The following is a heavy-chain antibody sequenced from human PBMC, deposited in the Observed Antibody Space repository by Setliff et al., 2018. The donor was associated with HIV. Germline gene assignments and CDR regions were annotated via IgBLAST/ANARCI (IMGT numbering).Heavy chain of an antibody. CDR3: ARDLAYCSGGSCYRPFIYYFYYMDV. D-gene: IGHD2-15*01. CDR2: INSSGDST. CDR1: GYTFISYY. Sequence: GASVKVSCKASGYTFISYYIHWVRQAPGQGLEWMGIINSSGDSTNYAQNFQGRVIMTTDTSTSTAYMEVSWLTSDDTAIYYCARDLAYCSGGSCYRPFIYYFYYMDVWGKGATVTVS. J-gene: IGHJ6*03. V-gene: IGHV1-46*01.